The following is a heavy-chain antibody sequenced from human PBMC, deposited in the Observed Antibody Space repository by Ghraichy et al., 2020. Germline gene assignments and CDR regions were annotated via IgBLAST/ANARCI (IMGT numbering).Heavy chain of an antibody. Sequence: SETLSLTCTVFGASISTGGHYWSWIRQYPGKGLEWIGYIYSNGSTKYDPSLNPSLKSRVSISVDRSKNHFSLKLTFVTAADTAVYYCARDCGGDCFSGGFDIWGQGTMGTVSS. CDR3: ARDCGGDCFSGGFDI. CDR1: GASISTGGHY. CDR2: IYSNGST. V-gene: IGHV4-31*03. D-gene: IGHD2-21*02. J-gene: IGHJ3*02.